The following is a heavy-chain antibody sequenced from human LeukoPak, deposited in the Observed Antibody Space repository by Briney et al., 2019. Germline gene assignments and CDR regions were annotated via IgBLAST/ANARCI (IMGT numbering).Heavy chain of an antibody. CDR2: ISYDGSNK. J-gene: IGHJ4*02. CDR3: AREWSGFGELPDY. V-gene: IGHV3-30*03. D-gene: IGHD3-10*01. Sequence: GGSLRLSCAASGFTFSSYGMHWVRQAPGKGLEWVAVISYDGSNKYYADSVKGRFTISRDNAKNTLYLQMNSLRVEDTAVYYCAREWSGFGELPDYWGQGTLVTVSS. CDR1: GFTFSSYG.